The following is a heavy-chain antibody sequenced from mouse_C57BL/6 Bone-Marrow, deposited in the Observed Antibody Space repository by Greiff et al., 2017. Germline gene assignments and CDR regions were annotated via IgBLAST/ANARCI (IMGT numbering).Heavy chain of an antibody. CDR3: ASLLRSFAY. D-gene: IGHD1-2*01. J-gene: IGHJ3*01. CDR1: GFTFSSYT. CDR2: ISGGGGNT. Sequence: EVMLVESGGGLVKPGGSLKLSCAASGFTFSSYTMSWVRQTPEKRLEWVATISGGGGNTYYPDSVKGRFTISRDKAKNTLYLQMSSLRSEDTALYYCASLLRSFAYWGQGTLVTVSA. V-gene: IGHV5-9*01.